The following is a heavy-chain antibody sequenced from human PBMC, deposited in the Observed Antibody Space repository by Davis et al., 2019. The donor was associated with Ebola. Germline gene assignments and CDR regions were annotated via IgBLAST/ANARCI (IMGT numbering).Heavy chain of an antibody. J-gene: IGHJ3*02. Sequence: AASVKVSCKASGYTFTSYGISWVRQAPGQGLEWMGGIIPIFGTANYAQKFQGRVTITADKSTSTAYMELSSLRSEDTAVYYCAREMRGRIADDDAFDIWGQGTMVTVSS. D-gene: IGHD6-13*01. V-gene: IGHV1-69*06. CDR3: AREMRGRIADDDAFDI. CDR1: GYTFTSYG. CDR2: IIPIFGTA.